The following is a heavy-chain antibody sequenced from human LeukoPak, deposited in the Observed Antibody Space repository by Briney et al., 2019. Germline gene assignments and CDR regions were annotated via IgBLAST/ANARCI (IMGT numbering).Heavy chain of an antibody. CDR1: WFSVSGKF. J-gene: IGHJ4*02. D-gene: IGHD2-21*01. CDR3: ASGDGYLQPY. Sequence: GGSLRLSCAASWFSVSGKFMSWVRQAPGKGLEWVSIIHYDGKIRYAGSVGGRFTIYRDDSENTLFLQMNSLRVDDTAVYFCASGDGYLQPYWGQGTLVTVSS. V-gene: IGHV3-53*01. CDR2: IHYDGKI.